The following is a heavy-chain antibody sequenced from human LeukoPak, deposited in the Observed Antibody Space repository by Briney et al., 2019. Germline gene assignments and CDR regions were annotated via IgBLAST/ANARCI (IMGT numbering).Heavy chain of an antibody. CDR2: ISYDGSNK. CDR3: ARGSLVASGPFDY. D-gene: IGHD6-25*01. Sequence: GGSLRLSCAASGFTFSSYGMHWVRQAPGKGLEWVAVISYDGSNKYYADSVKGRFTISRDNSKNTLYLQMNSLRAEDTAVYYCARGSLVASGPFDYWGQGTLVTVSS. V-gene: IGHV3-30*03. CDR1: GFTFSSYG. J-gene: IGHJ4*02.